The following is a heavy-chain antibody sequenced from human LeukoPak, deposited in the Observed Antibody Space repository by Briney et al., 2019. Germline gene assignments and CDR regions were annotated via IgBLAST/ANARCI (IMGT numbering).Heavy chain of an antibody. CDR1: GFTFSSYA. Sequence: GGSLRLSCAASGFTFSSYAMTWVRQAPGKGLEWASGISGSGVTTYYADSVKGRFTISRDNSKNTLYLQMNSLRAEDTAVYYCAEGIAAASDYWGQGTLVTVSS. V-gene: IGHV3-23*01. CDR2: ISGSGVTT. J-gene: IGHJ4*02. D-gene: IGHD6-13*01. CDR3: AEGIAAASDY.